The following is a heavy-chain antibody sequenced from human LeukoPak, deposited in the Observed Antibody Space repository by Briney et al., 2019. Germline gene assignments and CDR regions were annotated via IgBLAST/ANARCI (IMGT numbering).Heavy chain of an antibody. V-gene: IGHV4-39*01. CDR2: IYYSGST. CDR3: ARHVTVAPLGMDV. Sequence: NASETLSLTCTVSGSSISSISYYWGWIRQPPGKGLEWIGSIYYSGSTYYNPSLKSRLTISVDTSKNQFSLKLSSVTAADTAVYYCARHVTVAPLGMDVWGQGTTVTVSS. CDR1: GSSISSISYY. J-gene: IGHJ6*02. D-gene: IGHD4-23*01.